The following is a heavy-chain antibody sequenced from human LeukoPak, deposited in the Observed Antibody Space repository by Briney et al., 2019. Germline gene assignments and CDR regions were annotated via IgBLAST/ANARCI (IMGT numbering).Heavy chain of an antibody. CDR2: ISGSGGST. J-gene: IGHJ5*01. V-gene: IGHV3-23*01. Sequence: GGSLRLSCAASGFTFSSYAMSWVRQAPGKGLEWVSAISGSGGSTYYADSVKGRFTISRDNSKNTLYLQMNSLRAEDTAVYYCAKKGIAAAGTGNWFDSWGQGTLVTVSS. D-gene: IGHD6-13*01. CDR3: AKKGIAAAGTGNWFDS. CDR1: GFTFSSYA.